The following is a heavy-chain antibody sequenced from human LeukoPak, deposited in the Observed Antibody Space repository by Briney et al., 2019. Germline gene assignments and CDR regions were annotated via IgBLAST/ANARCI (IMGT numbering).Heavy chain of an antibody. D-gene: IGHD1-7*01. Sequence: GGSLRLSCAASGFTFSSYWMHWVRQAPGKGLVWVSRINTDGSSTNYADSVKGRFTISRDNAKKTLYLQMKSLRAEDTAVYYCAKNRVVFNLNYAYYFDYWGQGTLVTVSS. CDR2: INTDGSST. CDR1: GFTFSSYW. CDR3: AKNRVVFNLNYAYYFDY. V-gene: IGHV3-74*01. J-gene: IGHJ4*02.